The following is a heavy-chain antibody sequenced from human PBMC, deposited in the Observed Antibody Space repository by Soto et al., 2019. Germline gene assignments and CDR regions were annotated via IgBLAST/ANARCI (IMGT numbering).Heavy chain of an antibody. CDR1: GYTFTSYD. D-gene: IGHD3-22*01. CDR2: MNPNSGNT. CDR3: ARAPLGIIVAPDF. Sequence: ASVKVSCKASGYTFTSYDINWVRQATGQGLEWMGWMNPNSGNTGYAQKFQGRVTMTRNTSTSTAYMELSSLTSDDTAVYYCARAPLGIIVAPDFWGQGTLVTVSS. J-gene: IGHJ4*02. V-gene: IGHV1-8*01.